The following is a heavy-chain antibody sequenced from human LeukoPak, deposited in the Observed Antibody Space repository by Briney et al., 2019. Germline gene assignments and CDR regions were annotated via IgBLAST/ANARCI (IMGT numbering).Heavy chain of an antibody. J-gene: IGHJ6*03. CDR2: IIPIFGTA. V-gene: IGHV1-69*05. Sequence: SVKVSCKASGGTFSSYAISWVRQAPGQGLEWMGGIIPIFGTANYAQKFQGRVTITTDESTSTAYMELSSLRSEDTAVYYCASRGGSYGAYYYYYYIDVWGKGTTVTVFS. CDR3: ASRGGSYGAYYYYYYIDV. D-gene: IGHD5-18*01. CDR1: GGTFSSYA.